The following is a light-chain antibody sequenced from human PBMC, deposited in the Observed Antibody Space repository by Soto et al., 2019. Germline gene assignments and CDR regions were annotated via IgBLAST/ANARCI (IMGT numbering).Light chain of an antibody. CDR1: QSVDTTF. CDR2: GAS. V-gene: IGKV3-20*01. CDR3: QQYMSSVT. J-gene: IGKJ1*01. Sequence: EIVLTQSPGSLSLSAGQRATLSCRASQSVDTTFFAWYQKKPGQAPRLLIYGASKRATGIPDRFSGSGSGTVFTLISSRLEPEAFAVYYCQQYMSSVTFGQGTKVEIK.